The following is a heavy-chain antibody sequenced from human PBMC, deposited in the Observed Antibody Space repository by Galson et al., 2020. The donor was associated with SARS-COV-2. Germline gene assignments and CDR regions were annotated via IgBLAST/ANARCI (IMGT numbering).Heavy chain of an antibody. D-gene: IGHD3-22*01. CDR2: ISYDGSNK. V-gene: IGHV3-30*18. CDR3: AKESYYYGSSGCCLDACDS. J-gene: IGHJ3*02. CDR1: GFTFSSYG. Sequence: GGSLRLSCAASGFTFSSYGMHWVRQAPGKGLEWVAVISYDGSNKYYADSVTGRFTISRDNSKNTLHLQVNSLSAEDTAVYYCAKESYYYGSSGCCLDACDSWGQVTMVPVSS.